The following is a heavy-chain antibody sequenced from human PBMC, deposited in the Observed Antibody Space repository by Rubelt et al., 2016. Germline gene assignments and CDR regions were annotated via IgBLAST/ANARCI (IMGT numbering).Heavy chain of an antibody. Sequence: QLQLQESGPGLVKPSETLSLTCTVSGGSISSSSYYWGWIRQPPGKGLEWIGSIYYSGSTNYNPSLQCRVTISVDTSKDQFSLKLSSVTAADTAVYYCARSRRYSYGQIRGGNWLDTWGQGTLVTVSS. J-gene: IGHJ5*02. V-gene: IGHV4-39*01. CDR1: GGSISSSSYY. CDR3: ARSRRYSYGQIRGGNWLDT. D-gene: IGHD5-18*01. CDR2: IYYSGST.